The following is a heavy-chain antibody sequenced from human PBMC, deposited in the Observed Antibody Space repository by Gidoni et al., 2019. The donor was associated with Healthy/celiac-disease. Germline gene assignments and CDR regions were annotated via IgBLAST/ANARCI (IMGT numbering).Heavy chain of an antibody. V-gene: IGHV3-15*07. CDR2: IKSKTDGGPT. D-gene: IGHD3-9*01. J-gene: IGHJ3*02. CDR1: GFTVSNAG. CDR3: TTDYDILTGFCAFDI. Sequence: EVQLVESGGGLVKPGGSLRLSCAASGFTVSNAGMNWVRQAPGKGLEWVGRIKSKTDGGPTDYAAPVKGRFTISRDDSKNTLYLQMNSLKTEDTAVYYCTTDYDILTGFCAFDIWGQGTMVTVSS.